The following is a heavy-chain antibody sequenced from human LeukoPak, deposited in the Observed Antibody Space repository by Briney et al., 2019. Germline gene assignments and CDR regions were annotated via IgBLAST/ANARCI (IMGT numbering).Heavy chain of an antibody. J-gene: IGHJ3*02. CDR3: ARGRVKYSWNDAFDI. CDR1: GGSLNVYY. CDR2: IDDSGFT. Sequence: SETLSLTCAVYGGSLNVYYWNWIRQPPGKGLEWIGEIDDSGFTKYNPSLKSRVTISADTSKNQFSLKLSSVTAADTAVYYCARGRVKYSWNDAFDIWGQGTMVTVSS. V-gene: IGHV4-34*01. D-gene: IGHD1-1*01.